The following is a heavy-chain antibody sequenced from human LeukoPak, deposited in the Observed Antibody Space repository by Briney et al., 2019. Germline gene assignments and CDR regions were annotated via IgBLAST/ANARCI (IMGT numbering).Heavy chain of an antibody. CDR1: GGSISSYY. CDR3: ASVNPGPPSSWYNY. J-gene: IGHJ4*02. Sequence: SETLSLTCTVSGGSISSYYWSWIRQPPGKGLEWIGYIYYSGSTNYNPSLKSRVTISVDTSKNQFSLKLSSVTAADTAVYCCASVNPGPPSSWYNYWGQGTLVTVSS. CDR2: IYYSGST. D-gene: IGHD6-13*01. V-gene: IGHV4-59*01.